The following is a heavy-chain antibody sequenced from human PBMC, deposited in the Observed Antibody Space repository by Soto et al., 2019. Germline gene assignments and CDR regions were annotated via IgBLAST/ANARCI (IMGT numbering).Heavy chain of an antibody. CDR1: GGSIGSGGYA. CDR3: ARDRPESYFDS. CDR2: IYYSGST. V-gene: IGHV4-30-2*01. Sequence: PSETLSLTCAVSGGSIGSGGYAWAWIRHPPGKGLEWIGHIYYSGSTSYNPSLKSRVTISIVRSKEQFSLDLSSVTAADTAVYYCARDRPESYFDSWGPGTLVTVSS. J-gene: IGHJ4*02. D-gene: IGHD3-10*01.